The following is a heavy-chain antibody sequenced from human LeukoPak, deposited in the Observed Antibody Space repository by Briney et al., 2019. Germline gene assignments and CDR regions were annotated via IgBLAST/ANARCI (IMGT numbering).Heavy chain of an antibody. Sequence: ASVKVSCKASGYSFTDYSMHWVRQAPGQGLEWMGRINPNSGGTSYAQNFQGRVSMTRDTSISTTYMELSGLTSDDTAVYYCARGGSGSGYLYYFDHWGQGTLVSVSS. D-gene: IGHD3-10*01. CDR1: GYSFTDYS. CDR3: ARGGSGSGYLYYFDH. J-gene: IGHJ4*02. V-gene: IGHV1-2*06. CDR2: INPNSGGT.